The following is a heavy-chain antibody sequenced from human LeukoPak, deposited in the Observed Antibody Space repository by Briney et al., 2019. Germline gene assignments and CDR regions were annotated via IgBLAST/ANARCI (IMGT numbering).Heavy chain of an antibody. CDR3: ARVGWGEQWPPSAGAFDI. D-gene: IGHD6-19*01. CDR2: IIPIFGTA. CDR1: GGTFSSYA. V-gene: IGHV1-69*06. Sequence: ASVKVSCKASGGTFSSYAISWVQQAPGQGLEWMGGIIPIFGTANYAQKFQGRVTITADKSTSTAYMELSSLRSEDTAVYYCARVGWGEQWPPSAGAFDIWGQGTMVTVSS. J-gene: IGHJ3*02.